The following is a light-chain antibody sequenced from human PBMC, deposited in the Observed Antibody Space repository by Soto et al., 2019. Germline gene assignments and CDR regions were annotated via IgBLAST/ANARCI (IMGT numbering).Light chain of an antibody. V-gene: IGKV3-20*01. Sequence: EIVLTQSPGPLSLSPGERATLSCRASQTISGMFLAWYLQKPGQAPRLLIYRASRRAPGIPDRFSGSGSWTDFTLTISRLEPEDFAVYYCHQFGSSPLDTFGPGTKVEIK. CDR3: HQFGSSPLDT. CDR2: RAS. J-gene: IGKJ3*01. CDR1: QTISGMF.